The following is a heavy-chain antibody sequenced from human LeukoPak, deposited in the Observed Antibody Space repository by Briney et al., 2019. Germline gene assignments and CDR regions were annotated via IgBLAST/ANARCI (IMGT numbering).Heavy chain of an antibody. D-gene: IGHD6-13*01. V-gene: IGHV3-23*01. J-gene: IGHJ4*02. CDR2: ISGSGGST. CDR3: AKDPARIAAAGTGYDY. Sequence: PGGSLRLSCAASGFTFSSYAMSWVRQAPGKGLEWVSAISGSGGSTYYADSVKGRSTISRDNSKNTLYLQMNSLRAEDTAVYYCAKDPARIAAAGTGYDYWGQGTLVTVSS. CDR1: GFTFSSYA.